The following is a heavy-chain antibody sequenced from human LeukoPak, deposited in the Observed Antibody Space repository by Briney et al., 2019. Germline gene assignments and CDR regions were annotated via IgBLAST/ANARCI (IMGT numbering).Heavy chain of an antibody. V-gene: IGHV1-8*01. CDR2: RTTKSGNT. Sequence: SVKGSSKAFGYTFSSCDINWVRQATVQGLECMGWRTTKSGNTGYAQKFQGRGSMTTNTSISTAYMELSRLRSEETRVYYCTRGLRREQQLLRAFDDWGQGTLVTVSS. CDR3: TRGLRREQQLLRAFDD. J-gene: IGHJ4*02. CDR1: GYTFSSCD. D-gene: IGHD6-13*01.